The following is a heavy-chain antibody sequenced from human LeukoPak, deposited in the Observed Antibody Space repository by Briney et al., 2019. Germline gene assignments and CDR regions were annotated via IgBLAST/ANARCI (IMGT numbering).Heavy chain of an antibody. D-gene: IGHD6-19*01. Sequence: GASVKVSCKASGYTFTGYYMHWVRQAPGQGLEWMGWINPNSGGTNYAQEFQGRVTMTRDTSISTAYMELSRLRSDDTAVYYCARDQGSGWSEKADYWGQGTLVTVSS. CDR3: ARDQGSGWSEKADY. CDR1: GYTFTGYY. V-gene: IGHV1-2*02. CDR2: INPNSGGT. J-gene: IGHJ4*02.